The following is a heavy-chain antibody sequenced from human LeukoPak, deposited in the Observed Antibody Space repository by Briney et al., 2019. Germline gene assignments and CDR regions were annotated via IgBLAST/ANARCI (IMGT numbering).Heavy chain of an antibody. V-gene: IGHV1-69*05. J-gene: IGHJ6*02. CDR1: GGTFSSYA. CDR3: ARVWRYQLLYEYYYYYYGMDV. D-gene: IGHD2-2*02. Sequence: SVKVSCKASGGTFSSYAISWVRQAPGQGLEWMGGIIPTFGTANYAQKFQGRVTMTRNTSISTAYMELSSLRSEDTAVYYCARVWRYQLLYEYYYYYYGMDVWGQGTTVTVSS. CDR2: IIPTFGTA.